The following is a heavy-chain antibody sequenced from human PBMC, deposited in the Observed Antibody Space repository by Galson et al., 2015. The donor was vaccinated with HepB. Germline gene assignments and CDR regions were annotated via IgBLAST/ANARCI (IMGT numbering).Heavy chain of an antibody. CDR3: ARMALFSRGYYYYMDV. V-gene: IGHV1-3*01. CDR1: GYTFTSYA. J-gene: IGHJ6*03. CDR2: INAGNGNT. Sequence: SVKVSCKASGYTFTSYAMHWVRQAPGQRLEWMGRINAGNGNTKYSQKFQGRVTITRDTSASTAYMELSSLRSEDTAVYYCARMALFSRGYYYYMDVWGKGTTVTVSS. D-gene: IGHD3-3*02.